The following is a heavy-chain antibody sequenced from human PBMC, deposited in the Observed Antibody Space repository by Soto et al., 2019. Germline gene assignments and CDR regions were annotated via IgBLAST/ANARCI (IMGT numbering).Heavy chain of an antibody. Sequence: GGSLRLSCAASGFTFSNAWMSWVRQAPGKGLEWVGRIKSKTDGGTTDYAAPVKGRFTISRDDSKNTLYLQMNSLKTEDTAVYYCTAVVVVAATPFDYWGRGTLVTVSS. CDR1: GFTFSNAW. CDR3: TAVVVVAATPFDY. J-gene: IGHJ4*02. V-gene: IGHV3-15*01. CDR2: IKSKTDGGTT. D-gene: IGHD2-15*01.